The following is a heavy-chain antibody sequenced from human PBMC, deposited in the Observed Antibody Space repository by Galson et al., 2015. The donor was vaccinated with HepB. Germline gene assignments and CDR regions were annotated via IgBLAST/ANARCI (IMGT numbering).Heavy chain of an antibody. V-gene: IGHV1-2*02. CDR3: ARACSGGSCYFSYGMDV. CDR1: GYTFTGYY. J-gene: IGHJ6*02. D-gene: IGHD2-15*01. CDR2: INPNSGGT. Sequence: SVKVSCKASGYTFTGYYMHWVRQAPGQGLEWMGWINPNSGGTNYAQKFQGRVTMTRDTSISTAYMELSRLRSDDTAVYYCARACSGGSCYFSYGMDVWGQGTTVTVSS.